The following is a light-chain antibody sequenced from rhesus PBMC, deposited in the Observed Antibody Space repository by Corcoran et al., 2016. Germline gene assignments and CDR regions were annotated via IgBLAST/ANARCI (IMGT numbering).Light chain of an antibody. J-gene: IGKJ4*01. CDR1: QGLSNW. Sequence: DIQMTQSPSSLSASIGDRVTITCRASQGLSNWLAWDQHKPGEAPNLLVYRASNLEAGVPSRFSGSGSRTDFTLTISSLLPEDIAASFCQQPDSSPLTFGGGTKVELK. CDR3: QQPDSSPLT. CDR2: RAS. V-gene: IGKV1-69*01.